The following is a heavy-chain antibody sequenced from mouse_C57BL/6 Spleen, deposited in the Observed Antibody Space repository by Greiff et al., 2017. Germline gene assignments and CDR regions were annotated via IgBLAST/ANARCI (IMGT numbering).Heavy chain of an antibody. CDR1: GFSLTSYG. V-gene: IGHV2-2*01. D-gene: IGHD2-2*01. J-gene: IGHJ3*01. CDR3: ARVLGYDGAWFAY. Sequence: VQLQQSGPGLVQPSQSLSITCTVSGFSLTSYGVHWVRQSPGKGLEWLGVIWSGGSTDYNAAFISRLSICKDYSKSQVFLKMNSLQADDTAIYYCARVLGYDGAWFAYWGQGTLVTVSA. CDR2: IWSGGST.